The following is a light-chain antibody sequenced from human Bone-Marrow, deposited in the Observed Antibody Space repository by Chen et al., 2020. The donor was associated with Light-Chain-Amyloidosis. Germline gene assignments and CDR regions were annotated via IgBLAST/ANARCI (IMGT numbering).Light chain of an antibody. CDR2: DAS. CDR1: QSVGSS. V-gene: IGKV3-11*01. Sequence: EIVLTQSPATLSLSPGERATLSCRASQSVGSSLAWYQQKPGQAPRLLIYDASNRATGIPARFSGSGSGTDFTHTNSSLETEDIAAYYCQQRSNWPPAITFGQGTRLEIK. CDR3: QQRSNWPPAIT. J-gene: IGKJ5*01.